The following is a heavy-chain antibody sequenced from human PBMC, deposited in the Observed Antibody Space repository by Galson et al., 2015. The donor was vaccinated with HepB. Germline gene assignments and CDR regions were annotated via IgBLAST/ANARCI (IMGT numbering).Heavy chain of an antibody. CDR1: GFTFSNAW. V-gene: IGHV3-15*07. J-gene: IGHJ3*02. Sequence: SLRLSCAASGFTFSNAWMNWVRQAPGKGLEWVGRIKSKTDGGTTDYAAPVKGRFTISRDDSKNTLYLQMNSLKTEDTAVYYCTTVPYLRFLEWLEDDAFDIWGQGTMVTVSS. CDR3: TTVPYLRFLEWLEDDAFDI. CDR2: IKSKTDGGTT. D-gene: IGHD3-3*01.